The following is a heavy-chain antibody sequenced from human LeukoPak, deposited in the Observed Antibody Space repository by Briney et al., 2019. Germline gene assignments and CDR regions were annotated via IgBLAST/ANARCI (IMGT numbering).Heavy chain of an antibody. V-gene: IGHV3-49*04. CDR2: IRSKAYGGTT. CDR3: TRLKPNYFDY. J-gene: IGHJ4*02. CDR1: VFTFGDYV. Sequence: GGSLRLSCIASVFTFGDYVMSWVRQAPGKGLEWVGFIRSKAYGGTTEYAASVRGRFTFSRDDSKSIAYLQMNSLKTEDTAVYHCTRLKPNYFDYWGQGTLVTVSS.